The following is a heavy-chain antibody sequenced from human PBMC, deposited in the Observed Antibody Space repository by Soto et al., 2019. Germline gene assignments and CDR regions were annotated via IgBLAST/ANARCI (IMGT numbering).Heavy chain of an antibody. CDR3: ANIHYGSLDY. V-gene: IGHV3-11*06. J-gene: IGHJ4*02. CDR2: ISHNSDYT. Sequence: PGGSLRLSCAASGLNFGLSFMIWMRQLPGKGLEWVSFISHNSDYTNYADSVRGRFTISRDNDKSSIYLQMNSLRADDTAVYSCANIHYGSLDYWGQGTLVTVSS. CDR1: GLNFGLSF. D-gene: IGHD4-17*01.